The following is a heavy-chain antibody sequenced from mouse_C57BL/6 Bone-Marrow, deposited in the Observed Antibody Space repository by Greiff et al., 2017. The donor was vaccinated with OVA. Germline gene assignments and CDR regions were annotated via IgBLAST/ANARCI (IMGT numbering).Heavy chain of an antibody. J-gene: IGHJ4*01. CDR2: ISSGSSTI. Sequence: EVHLVESGGGLVKPGGSLKLSCAASGFTFSDYGMHWVRQAPEKGLEWVAYISSGSSTIYYADTVKGRFTISRDNAKNTLFLQMTSLRSEDTAMYYCARYCYGSSYDYAMDYWGQGTSVTVSS. CDR1: GFTFSDYG. V-gene: IGHV5-17*01. D-gene: IGHD1-1*01. CDR3: ARYCYGSSYDYAMDY.